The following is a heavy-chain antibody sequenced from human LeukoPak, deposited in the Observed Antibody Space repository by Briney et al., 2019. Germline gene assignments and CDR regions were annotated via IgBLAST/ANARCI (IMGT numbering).Heavy chain of an antibody. CDR3: ARSPELMVYATTSYYYYYMDV. CDR2: IIPIFGTA. Sequence: GASVKVSCKASGGTFSSYAISWVRQAPGQGLEWMGGIIPIFGTANYAQKFQGRVTITTDESTSTAYMELSRLRSEDTAVYYCARSPELMVYATTSYYYYYMDVWGKGTTVTVSS. J-gene: IGHJ6*03. CDR1: GGTFSSYA. V-gene: IGHV1-69*05. D-gene: IGHD2-8*01.